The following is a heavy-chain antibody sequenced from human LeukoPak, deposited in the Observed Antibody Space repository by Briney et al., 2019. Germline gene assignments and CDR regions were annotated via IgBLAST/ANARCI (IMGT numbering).Heavy chain of an antibody. CDR2: ISKDGSTS. Sequence: GGSLRLSCEASGFTFSNHWTHWVRQAPGKGLVWVSVISKDGSTSIYADSVRGRLTISRDNAKNTLYLQMNSLRVEDTSVYYCARDYYMGIVDQWGQGTRVAVSS. V-gene: IGHV3-74*01. D-gene: IGHD3-22*01. CDR3: ARDYYMGIVDQ. J-gene: IGHJ5*02. CDR1: GFTFSNHW.